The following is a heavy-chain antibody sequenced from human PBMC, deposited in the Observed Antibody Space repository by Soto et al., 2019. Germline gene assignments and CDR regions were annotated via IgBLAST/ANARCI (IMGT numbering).Heavy chain of an antibody. CDR3: AREAYYYDSSGYFSKYFDS. CDR1: GGASSSGGYY. V-gene: IGHV4-31*03. Sequence: SETLSLTCTASGGASSSGGYYWSWIRQHPGKGLEWIGYIYYTGSAYYNPSLKSRLTISVDTSKNQFSLKLSSVTADDKAVYHCAREAYYYDSSGYFSKYFDSWGQGTLVTASS. J-gene: IGHJ4*02. CDR2: IYYTGSA. D-gene: IGHD3-22*01.